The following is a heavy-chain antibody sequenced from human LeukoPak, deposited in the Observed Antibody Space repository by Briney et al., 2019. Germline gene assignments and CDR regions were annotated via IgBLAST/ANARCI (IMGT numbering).Heavy chain of an antibody. D-gene: IGHD2-21*01. J-gene: IGHJ4*02. CDR2: ISSSSSYI. V-gene: IGHV3-21*01. CDR1: GFTFTRYS. Sequence: GGSLRLSCAASGFTFTRYSVNWVRQAPGKGLEWVSSISSSSSYIYYADSVKGRFTISRDNAKNSLNLQMNSLRAEDTAVYYCARDPYSAGYFDFWGQGTLVTVSS. CDR3: ARDPYSAGYFDF.